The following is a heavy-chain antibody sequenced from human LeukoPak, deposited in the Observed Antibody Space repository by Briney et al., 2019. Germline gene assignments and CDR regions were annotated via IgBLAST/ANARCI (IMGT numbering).Heavy chain of an antibody. V-gene: IGHV1-69*13. CDR1: GGVFTTYA. CDR3: ASCTPGIAFDY. J-gene: IGHJ4*02. Sequence: ASVKVSCKASGGVFTTYAMSWVRQAPGQGLEWMGDIIPFLGTTNYAQKFQGRVTITADEPTRTAYMELSSLRSEDTAVYYCASCTPGIAFDYWGQGTLVTVSS. D-gene: IGHD6-13*01. CDR2: IIPFLGTT.